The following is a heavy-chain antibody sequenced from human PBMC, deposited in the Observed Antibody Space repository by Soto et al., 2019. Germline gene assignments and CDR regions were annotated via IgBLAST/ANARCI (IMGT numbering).Heavy chain of an antibody. D-gene: IGHD6-19*01. Sequence: EMQLLESGGGLVQPGGSLRLFCAASGFTFSNYAMTWVRQAPGEGLEWVSTITPTGVTYYGDTVKGRFTISRDNSKSTLSLQMNSLRAEDTAIYYCARTDKFNSQSSGWANRFDCWGQGTLVTVSS. CDR3: ARTDKFNSQSSGWANRFDC. J-gene: IGHJ4*02. CDR1: GFTFSNYA. CDR2: ITPTGVT. V-gene: IGHV3-23*01.